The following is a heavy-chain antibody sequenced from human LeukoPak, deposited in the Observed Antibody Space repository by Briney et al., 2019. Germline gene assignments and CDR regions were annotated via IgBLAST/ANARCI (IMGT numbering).Heavy chain of an antibody. Sequence: ASVKVSCKASGYTFTSSGISWVRQAPGQGLEWMGWISAYNGNTNYAQKLQGRVTMTTDTSTSTAYMELRSLRSDDTAVYYCARDYYYDSSGYYSAWGQGTLVTVSS. D-gene: IGHD3-22*01. V-gene: IGHV1-18*01. J-gene: IGHJ4*02. CDR2: ISAYNGNT. CDR3: ARDYYYDSSGYYSA. CDR1: GYTFTSSG.